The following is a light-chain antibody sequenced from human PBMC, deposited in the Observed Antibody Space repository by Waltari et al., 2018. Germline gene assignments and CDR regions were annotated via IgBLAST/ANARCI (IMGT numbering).Light chain of an antibody. CDR1: QYIRND. CDR2: GAS. Sequence: AIQMTQSPSSLSASVGDRVTITCRASQYIRNDLGWYQQRPGRAPKLLIYGASYLHSGVPSRFSGSGSGTFFTLIISSLQPEDFATYYCLQDYSYPRTFGQGTKVDIK. V-gene: IGKV1-6*01. J-gene: IGKJ1*01. CDR3: LQDYSYPRT.